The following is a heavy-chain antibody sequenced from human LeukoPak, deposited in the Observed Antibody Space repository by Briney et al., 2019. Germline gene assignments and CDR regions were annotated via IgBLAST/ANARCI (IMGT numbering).Heavy chain of an antibody. CDR2: IYYSGSN. Sequence: PSETLSLTCTVSGGAITSGSYYWSWIRQPPGKGLEWIGSIYYSGSNYYNPSLESRITVSLDTSKNQFSLKVSSVTAADTAVYYCARDKTFEVVNFFDYWGQGTPVTVSS. CDR1: GGAITSGSYY. J-gene: IGHJ4*02. V-gene: IGHV4-39*07. CDR3: ARDKTFEVVNFFDY. D-gene: IGHD3-3*01.